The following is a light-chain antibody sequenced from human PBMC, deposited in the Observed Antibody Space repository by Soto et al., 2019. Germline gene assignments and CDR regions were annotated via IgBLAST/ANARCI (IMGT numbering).Light chain of an antibody. CDR1: QGISSD. Sequence: DIQLTQSPSFLSAPVGDRVTITCRASQGISSDLAWYQQNPGKAPKLLIYAASTLQNGVPSTFSGSGSGTEFTLTISSLQPEDFGTYYCQQFKSYPITFGQGTHWR. CDR3: QQFKSYPIT. J-gene: IGKJ5*01. CDR2: AAS. V-gene: IGKV1-9*01.